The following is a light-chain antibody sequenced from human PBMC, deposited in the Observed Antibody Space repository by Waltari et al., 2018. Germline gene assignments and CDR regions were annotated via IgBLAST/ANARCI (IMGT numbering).Light chain of an antibody. CDR1: SSDVVNYKR. CDR3: SSYAGSIKGV. Sequence: QSALTPPASVSGSAGQSITSPCNGTSSDVVNYKRASWYQQPPGKAPKLKIYAVSKRPSGLSDRFSGSKSGDMASLTSSGLQREDDAEYFCSSYAGSIKGVFGGGTKVTVL. J-gene: IGLJ2*01. CDR2: AVS. V-gene: IGLV2-23*02.